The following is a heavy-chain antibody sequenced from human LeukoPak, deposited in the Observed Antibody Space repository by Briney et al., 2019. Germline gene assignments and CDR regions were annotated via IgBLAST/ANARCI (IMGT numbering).Heavy chain of an antibody. V-gene: IGHV3-21*01. D-gene: IGHD4-17*01. CDR3: ARGPLTATVNLNWFDP. Sequence: PGGSLRLSCAASGFTFSSYSMNWVRQAPGKGLEWVSSISSSSSYIYYADSVKGRFTISRDNAKNSLYLQMNSLRAEDTAVYYCARGPLTATVNLNWFDPWGQGTLVTVSS. J-gene: IGHJ5*02. CDR1: GFTFSSYS. CDR2: ISSSSSYI.